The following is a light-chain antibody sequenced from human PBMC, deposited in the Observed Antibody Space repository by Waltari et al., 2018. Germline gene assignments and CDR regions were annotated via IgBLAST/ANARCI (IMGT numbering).Light chain of an antibody. CDR3: QQYNSFWT. Sequence: DIQMTQSPSSLSASVGDRVTITCRASQSISSYLNWYQQKPGKAPKLLIYAASSLQSGVPSRFSGSGSGTDFTLTISSLQTEDFATYYCQQYNSFWTFGQGTKVEIK. J-gene: IGKJ1*01. V-gene: IGKV1-39*01. CDR2: AAS. CDR1: QSISSY.